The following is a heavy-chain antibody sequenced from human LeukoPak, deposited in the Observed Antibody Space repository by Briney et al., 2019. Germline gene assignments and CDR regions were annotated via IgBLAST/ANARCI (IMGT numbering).Heavy chain of an antibody. CDR3: AKEGSGWYQSPYYFDY. CDR1: GFTFSSYG. D-gene: IGHD6-19*01. V-gene: IGHV3-30*02. Sequence: GGSLRLSCAASGFTFSSYGMHWLRQAPGKGLEWVAFIRYDGSNKYYADSVKGRFTISRDNSKNTLYLQMNSLRAEDTAVDYCAKEGSGWYQSPYYFDYWGQGTLVTVSS. J-gene: IGHJ4*02. CDR2: IRYDGSNK.